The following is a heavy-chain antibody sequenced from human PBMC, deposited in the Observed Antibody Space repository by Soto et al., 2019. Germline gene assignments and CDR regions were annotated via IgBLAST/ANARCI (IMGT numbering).Heavy chain of an antibody. CDR2: ISAYNGNT. J-gene: IGHJ4*02. CDR1: GYTLTSYG. CDR3: AIEYYYGSGPWD. D-gene: IGHD3-10*01. V-gene: IGHV1-18*01. Sequence: QVQLVQSGAEVKKAGASVKVSCMASGYTLTSYGITWVRQAPGQGLEWMGWISAYNGNTNYAQKLQGRVTMTTDTSTSTAYMELRSLRSDDTAVYYCAIEYYYGSGPWDWGQGTLVTVSS.